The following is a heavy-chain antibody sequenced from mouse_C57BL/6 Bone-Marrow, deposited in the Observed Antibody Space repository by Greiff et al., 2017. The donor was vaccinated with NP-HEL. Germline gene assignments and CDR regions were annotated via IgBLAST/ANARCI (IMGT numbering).Heavy chain of an antibody. CDR2: INPNNGGT. V-gene: IGHV1-22*01. J-gene: IGHJ3*01. Sequence: EVHLVESGPELVKPGASVKMSCKASGYTFTDYNMHWVKQSHGKSLEWIGYINPNNGGTSYNQKFKGKATLTVNKSSSTAYMELRSLTSEDSAVYYCARSGGKAWFAYWGQGTLVTVSA. D-gene: IGHD3-1*01. CDR1: GYTFTDYN. CDR3: ARSGGKAWFAY.